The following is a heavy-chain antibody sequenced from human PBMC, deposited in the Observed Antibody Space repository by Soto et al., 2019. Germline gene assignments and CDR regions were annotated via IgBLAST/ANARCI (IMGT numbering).Heavy chain of an antibody. CDR3: ARGGDIPDRYYMDV. Sequence: QVQLVQSGAEVKKPGSSVKVSCKASGGTFSSYTISWVRQAPGQGLEWMGRIIPILGIANYAQKFQGRVTITADKPTSTAYMELSSLRSEDTAVYYCARGGDIPDRYYMDVWGKGTTVTVSS. D-gene: IGHD3-16*01. V-gene: IGHV1-69*02. CDR2: IIPILGIA. J-gene: IGHJ6*03. CDR1: GGTFSSYT.